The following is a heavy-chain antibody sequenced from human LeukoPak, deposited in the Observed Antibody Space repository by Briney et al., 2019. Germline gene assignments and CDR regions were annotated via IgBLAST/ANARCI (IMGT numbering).Heavy chain of an antibody. D-gene: IGHD1-26*01. CDR2: INTYNDNT. J-gene: IGHJ4*02. V-gene: IGHV1-18*01. CDR3: ARDGVGPAGVSVY. CDR1: GYAFSSYG. Sequence: GASVKVSCKASGYAFSSYGISWVRQAPGQGLEWMGWINTYNDNTNYAQRLQGRVTMTSDTSTSTVYMELSSLRSEDTALYYCARDGVGPAGVSVYWGQGTLVTVSS.